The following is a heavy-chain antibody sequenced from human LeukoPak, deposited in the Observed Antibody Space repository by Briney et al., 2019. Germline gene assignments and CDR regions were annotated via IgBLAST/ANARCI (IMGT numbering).Heavy chain of an antibody. J-gene: IGHJ6*03. CDR1: GFTFSSYW. V-gene: IGHV3-7*01. CDR3: ARDKGGIAARNYYYYMDV. Sequence: GGSLRRSGAASGFTFSSYWMSWVRQAPGKGLEWVANIKQDGSEKYYVDSVKGRFTISRDNAKNSLYLQMNSLRAEDTAVYYCARDKGGIAARNYYYYMDVWGKGTTVTVSS. CDR2: IKQDGSEK. D-gene: IGHD6-6*01.